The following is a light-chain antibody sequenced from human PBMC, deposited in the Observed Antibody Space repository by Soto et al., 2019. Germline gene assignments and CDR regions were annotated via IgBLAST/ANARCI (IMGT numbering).Light chain of an antibody. CDR2: DVS. Sequence: QSALTQPASVSGSPGQSITISCTGTSSDVGGYNYVSWYQQHPGKAPKLLNYDVSNRPSAVSNRFSGSKSCNTASLTISGLQAEDESDYYCSAYTSSSSLVFGGGTKLTVL. CDR3: SAYTSSSSLV. J-gene: IGLJ2*01. V-gene: IGLV2-14*01. CDR1: SSDVGGYNY.